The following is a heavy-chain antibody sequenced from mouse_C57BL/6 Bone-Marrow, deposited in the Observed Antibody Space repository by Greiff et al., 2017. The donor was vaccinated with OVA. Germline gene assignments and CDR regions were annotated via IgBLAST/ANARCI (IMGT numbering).Heavy chain of an antibody. CDR2: ISYSGST. V-gene: IGHV3-1*01. CDR3: ARGGGSSYAWFAY. D-gene: IGHD1-1*01. Sequence: EVMLVESGPGMVKPSQSLSLTCTVTGYSITSGYDWHWIRHFPGNKLEWMGYISYSGSTNYNPSLKSRISITHDTSKNHFFLKLNSVTTEDTATYYCARGGGSSYAWFAYWGQGTLVTVSA. CDR1: GYSITSGYD. J-gene: IGHJ3*01.